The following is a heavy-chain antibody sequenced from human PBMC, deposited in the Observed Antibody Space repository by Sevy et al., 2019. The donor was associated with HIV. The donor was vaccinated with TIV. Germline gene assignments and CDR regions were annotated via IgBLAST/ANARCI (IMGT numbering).Heavy chain of an antibody. D-gene: IGHD3-22*01. CDR1: GYTFTSYY. Sequence: ASVKVSCKASGYTFTSYYIHWVRQAPGQGLEWMGIINPSGGSTSYPQKFQGRVTMTRDTSTSTVYMEVSSLRLEDTAVYYCARSAPVSSGYYYFDYWGQGTLVTVSS. CDR2: INPSGGST. CDR3: ARSAPVSSGYYYFDY. J-gene: IGHJ4*02. V-gene: IGHV1-46*01.